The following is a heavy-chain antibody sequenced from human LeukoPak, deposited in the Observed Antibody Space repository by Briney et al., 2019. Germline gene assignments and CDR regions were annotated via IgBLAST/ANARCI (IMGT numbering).Heavy chain of an antibody. CDR1: GFISSGNW. CDR2: IHSDGPTT. CDR3: ATELATPF. V-gene: IGHV3-74*01. J-gene: IGHJ4*02. D-gene: IGHD1-1*01. Sequence: GGSLRLSCAASGFISSGNWVHWVRQAPGKGLVWVSGIHSDGPTTRYADSVEGRFTISRDNAEKTVYLQMTSLRAEDTAIYYCATELATPFWGQGTLVTVSS.